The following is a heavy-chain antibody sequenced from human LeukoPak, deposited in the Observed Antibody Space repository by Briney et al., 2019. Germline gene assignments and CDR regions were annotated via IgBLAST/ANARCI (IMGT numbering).Heavy chain of an antibody. Sequence: SGPTLVNPTQTLTLTCTFSGFSLSTSGVSVGWIRQPPGKALEWLALIYWDDNKRYSPSLKSRLTITKDTSKNQVVLTMANMYPVDTATYYCALGSYYGSGSYYWVYWGQGTLVTVSS. V-gene: IGHV2-5*02. D-gene: IGHD3-10*01. J-gene: IGHJ4*02. CDR2: IYWDDNK. CDR3: ALGSYYGSGSYYWVY. CDR1: GFSLSTSGVS.